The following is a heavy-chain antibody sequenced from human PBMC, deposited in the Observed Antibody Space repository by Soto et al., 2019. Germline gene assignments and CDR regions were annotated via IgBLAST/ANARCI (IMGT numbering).Heavy chain of an antibody. CDR2: VYDSGIT. CDR3: ARDQNGSPYFDY. J-gene: IGHJ4*02. Sequence: SETLSLTCTVSGASIVSSNLYWGWVRQPPGKGPEWIGYVYDSGITGYNPSLKSRVTISVDASKNLFSLKLISVTAADTAVYYCARDQNGSPYFDYWGQGTLVTVSS. CDR1: GASIVSSNLY. D-gene: IGHD1-26*01. V-gene: IGHV4-61*01.